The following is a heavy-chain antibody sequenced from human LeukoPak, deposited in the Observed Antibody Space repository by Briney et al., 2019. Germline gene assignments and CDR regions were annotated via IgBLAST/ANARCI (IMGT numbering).Heavy chain of an antibody. CDR2: ISYSGST. Sequence: SETLSLTRTVSGGSISSGSYLWGCIRQSPGKGLEWIGSISYSGSTYYNPSLKSRVTVSVDTSKNQFSLKVASVTAADTAVYYCARWVGNRNWFDPWGQGTLVTVSS. V-gene: IGHV4-39*07. J-gene: IGHJ5*02. D-gene: IGHD1-26*01. CDR1: GGSISSGSYL. CDR3: ARWVGNRNWFDP.